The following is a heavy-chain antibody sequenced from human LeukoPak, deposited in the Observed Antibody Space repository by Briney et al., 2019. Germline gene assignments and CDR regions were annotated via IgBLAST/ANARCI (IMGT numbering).Heavy chain of an antibody. V-gene: IGHV1-69*05. Sequence: SVKVSCKASVGTFSSYAISWVRQAPGQGLEWMGGIIPIFGTANYAQRFQGRVTITTDESTSTAYMELSSLRSEDTAVYYCARAGPMVRGVIIPFDYWGQGTLVTVSS. CDR3: ARAGPMVRGVIIPFDY. J-gene: IGHJ4*02. CDR1: VGTFSSYA. CDR2: IIPIFGTA. D-gene: IGHD3-10*01.